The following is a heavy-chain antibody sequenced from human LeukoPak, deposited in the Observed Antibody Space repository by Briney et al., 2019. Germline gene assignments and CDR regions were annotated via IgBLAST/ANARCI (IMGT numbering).Heavy chain of an antibody. D-gene: IGHD3-10*01. CDR1: GYTFTSYY. Sequence: GASVKVSCRASGYTFTSYYMHWVRQAPGQGLEWMGIINPSGGSTSYAQKFQGRVTMTRDMSTSTVYMELSSLRSEDTAVYYCAREGSFSASSDWGQGTLVTVSS. V-gene: IGHV1-46*01. CDR2: INPSGGST. CDR3: AREGSFSASSD. J-gene: IGHJ4*02.